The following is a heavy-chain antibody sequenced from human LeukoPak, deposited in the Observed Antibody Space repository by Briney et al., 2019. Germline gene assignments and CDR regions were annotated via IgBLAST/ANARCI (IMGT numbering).Heavy chain of an antibody. J-gene: IGHJ4*02. CDR3: TTDNYDSSGYYAGDY. CDR1: GFTFSNAW. D-gene: IGHD3-22*01. V-gene: IGHV3-15*01. Sequence: GGSLRLSCAASGFTFSNAWMSWVRQAPGKGLEWVGRIKSKTDGGTTDYAAPVKGRFTISRDDSKNTLYLKMNSLKTEDTAVYYCTTDNYDSSGYYAGDYWGQGTLVTVSS. CDR2: IKSKTDGGTT.